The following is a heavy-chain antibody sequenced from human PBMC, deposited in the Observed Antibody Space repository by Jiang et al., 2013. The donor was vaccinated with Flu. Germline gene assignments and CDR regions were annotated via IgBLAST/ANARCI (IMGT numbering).Heavy chain of an antibody. V-gene: IGHV5-10-1*01. Sequence: GAEVKKPGESLRISCKGSGYSFTSYWISWVRQMPGKGLEWMGRIDPSDSYTNYSPSFRGHVTISADKSISTAYLQWSSLKASDTAMYYCARHLPPLGRYFDWLYNYGMDVWGQGTT. CDR2: IDPSDSYT. CDR1: GYSFTSYW. J-gene: IGHJ6*02. CDR3: ARHLPPLGRYFDWLYNYGMDV. D-gene: IGHD3-9*01.